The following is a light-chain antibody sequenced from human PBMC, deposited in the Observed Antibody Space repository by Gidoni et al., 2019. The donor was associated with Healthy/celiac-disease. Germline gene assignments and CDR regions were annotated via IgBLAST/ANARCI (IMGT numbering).Light chain of an antibody. CDR2: DAS. V-gene: IGKV1-33*01. CDR1: QDISNY. J-gene: IGKJ4*01. CDR3: QRYDNPRGLT. Sequence: DIQMTQSPSSLSAAVGGRVTITCQASQDISNYLNWYQQKPGKAPKLLFYDASNLETGVPSRFSGSGSGTDFTFTISGLQPEDMATYYCQRYDNPRGLTFGGGTKVEIK.